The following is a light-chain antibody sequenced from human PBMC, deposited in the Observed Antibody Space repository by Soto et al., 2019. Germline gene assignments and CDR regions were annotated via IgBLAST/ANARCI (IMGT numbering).Light chain of an antibody. CDR1: EGVGSNY. CDR2: GAS. J-gene: IGKJ1*01. Sequence: EIVLTQSPGTLSLSPGERATLSCRASEGVGSNYLAWYQQKPGQAPRLLIYGASTRATGIPDRFSGSGSGSDFSLTISRLEAEDCAVYYCQQYGSSPWTFGQGTKVEI. CDR3: QQYGSSPWT. V-gene: IGKV3-20*01.